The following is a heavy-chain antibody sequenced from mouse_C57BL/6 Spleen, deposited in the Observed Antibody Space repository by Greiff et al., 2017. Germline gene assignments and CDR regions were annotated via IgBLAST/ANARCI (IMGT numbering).Heavy chain of an antibody. CDR1: GYTFTSYW. Sequence: VQLVESGAELVMPGASVKLSCKASGYTFTSYWMHWVKQRPGQGLEWIGEIDPSDSYTNYNQKFKGKSTLTVDKSSSTAYMQLSSLTSEDSAVYYCARGDGYYVGFDYWGQGTTLTVSS. V-gene: IGHV1-69*01. D-gene: IGHD2-3*01. J-gene: IGHJ2*01. CDR2: IDPSDSYT. CDR3: ARGDGYYVGFDY.